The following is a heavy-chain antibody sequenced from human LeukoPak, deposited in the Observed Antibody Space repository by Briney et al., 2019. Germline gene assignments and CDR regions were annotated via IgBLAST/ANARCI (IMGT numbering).Heavy chain of an antibody. CDR2: IYYSGST. CDR1: GGSISSYY. D-gene: IGHD6-19*01. J-gene: IGHJ6*03. CDR3: ARDNGEQWLGHYMDV. V-gene: IGHV4-59*12. Sequence: SETLSLTCTVSGGSISSYYWSWIRQPPGKGLEWIGYIYYSGSTNYNPSLKSRVTMSVDTSKNQFSLKLSSVTAADTAVYYCARDNGEQWLGHYMDVWGKGTTVTISS.